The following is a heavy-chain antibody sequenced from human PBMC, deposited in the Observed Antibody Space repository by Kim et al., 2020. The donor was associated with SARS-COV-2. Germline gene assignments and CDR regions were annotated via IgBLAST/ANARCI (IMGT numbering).Heavy chain of an antibody. CDR1: GFTFSSYA. D-gene: IGHD3-3*01. CDR3: VKGQINYDFWSGPSSGYYYYYGMDV. V-gene: IGHV3-64D*06. CDR2: ISSNGGST. Sequence: GGSLRLSCSASGFTFSSYAMHWVRQAPGKGLEYVSAISSNGGSTYYADSVKGRFTISRDNSKNTLYLQMSSLRAEDTAVYYCVKGQINYDFWSGPSSGYYYYYGMDVWGQGTTVTVSS. J-gene: IGHJ6*02.